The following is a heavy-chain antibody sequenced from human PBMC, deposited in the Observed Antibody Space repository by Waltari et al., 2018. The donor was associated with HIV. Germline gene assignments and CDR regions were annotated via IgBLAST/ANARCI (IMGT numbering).Heavy chain of an antibody. Sequence: EVQLVASGGGLVQPGGHLRLSCAASGFTFRSSWLSWVRQAPGKGLEWVANIKQDGSEKYYVDSVKGRFTISRDNAKNSLYLQMNSLRAEDTAVYYCAREEGGSYYFDYWGQGTLVTVSS. CDR1: GFTFRSSW. CDR2: IKQDGSEK. D-gene: IGHD1-26*01. J-gene: IGHJ4*02. CDR3: AREEGGSYYFDY. V-gene: IGHV3-7*04.